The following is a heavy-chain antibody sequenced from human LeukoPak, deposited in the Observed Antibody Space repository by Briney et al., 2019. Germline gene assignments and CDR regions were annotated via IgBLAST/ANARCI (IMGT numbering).Heavy chain of an antibody. J-gene: IGHJ4*02. CDR2: ISGYNGNT. CDR3: ARDRYGSGNYYLLSYDY. D-gene: IGHD3-10*01. Sequence: GASVKVSCKASGYTFSSHGISWVRRAPGQGLEWMGWISGYNGNTNYAQKLQGRVTMTTDTSTSTVYMELRSLRSDDTAVYYCARDRYGSGNYYLLSYDYWGQGTLVTVSS. CDR1: GYTFSSHG. V-gene: IGHV1-18*01.